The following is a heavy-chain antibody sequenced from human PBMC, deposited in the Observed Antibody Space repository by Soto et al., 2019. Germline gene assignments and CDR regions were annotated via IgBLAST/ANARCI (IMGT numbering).Heavy chain of an antibody. V-gene: IGHV1-69*13. J-gene: IGHJ3*02. CDR1: GGTFSSYA. D-gene: IGHD4-17*01. Sequence: SVKVSCKXSGGTFSSYAISWVRQAPGQGLEWMGGIIPIFGTANYAQKFQGRVTITADESTSTAYMELSSLRSEDTAVYYCARDKLAYGGNDAFDIWGQGTMVT. CDR2: IIPIFGTA. CDR3: ARDKLAYGGNDAFDI.